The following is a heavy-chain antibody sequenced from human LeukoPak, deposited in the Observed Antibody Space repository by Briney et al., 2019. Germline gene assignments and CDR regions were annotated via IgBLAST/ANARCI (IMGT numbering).Heavy chain of an antibody. V-gene: IGHV1-2*02. CDR1: GYTFTGHY. J-gene: IGHJ6*03. CDR3: LRRGLYYAIFTGSYYYYMDV. CDR2: INSKSGGT. D-gene: IGHD3-9*01. Sequence: ASVKVSFKASGYTFTGHYMHWVRQAPGQGLEWMGLINSKSGGTNYAQKFQGRGTMTIDTSISTAYMAVSRLRADDTAVCHCLRRGLYYAIFTGSYYYYMDVWGKGTTVTVSS.